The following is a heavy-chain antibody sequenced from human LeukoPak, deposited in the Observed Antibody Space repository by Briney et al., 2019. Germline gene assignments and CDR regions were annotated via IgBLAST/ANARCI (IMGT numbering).Heavy chain of an antibody. CDR3: ARDSGYAYFDY. CDR2: ISSSSSSI. Sequence: GGSLRLSCAASGFTFSDYSMNWVRQAPGRGLEWVSYISSSSSSIYYADSVKGRFTISRDNAKRSLYLQMKSLRDEDTAVYYCARDSGYAYFDYWGQGTLVTVSS. CDR1: GFTFSDYS. V-gene: IGHV3-48*02. D-gene: IGHD5-12*01. J-gene: IGHJ4*02.